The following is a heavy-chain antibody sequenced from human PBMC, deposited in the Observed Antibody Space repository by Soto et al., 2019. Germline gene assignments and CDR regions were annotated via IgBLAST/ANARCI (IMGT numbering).Heavy chain of an antibody. CDR2: IYTAGGT. CDR1: GFTVSNTY. V-gene: IGHV3-53*01. CDR3: ARALPVAKGGFDP. J-gene: IGHJ5*02. D-gene: IGHD2-2*01. Sequence: PGGSLRLSRAASGFTVSNTYMTWVRQPPGKGLECVSVIYTAGGTNYADSVKGRFIISRDNSKNTLYLQMNSLRAEDTAVYYCARALPVAKGGFDPWGQGTLVTVSS.